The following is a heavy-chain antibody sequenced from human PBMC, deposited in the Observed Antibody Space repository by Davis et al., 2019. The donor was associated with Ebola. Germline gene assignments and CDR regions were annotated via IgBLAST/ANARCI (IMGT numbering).Heavy chain of an antibody. D-gene: IGHD2-15*01. Sequence: GGSLRLSCAASGFTFSSYAMSWVRQAPGKGLEWVSTISGNGGSTYYADSVKGRFTISRDNSKNTLYLQMNSLRAEDTAVYYCAKNQDCSGGSCYYYGMDVWGQGTTVTVSS. V-gene: IGHV3-23*01. CDR3: AKNQDCSGGSCYYYGMDV. CDR1: GFTFSSYA. J-gene: IGHJ6*02. CDR2: ISGNGGST.